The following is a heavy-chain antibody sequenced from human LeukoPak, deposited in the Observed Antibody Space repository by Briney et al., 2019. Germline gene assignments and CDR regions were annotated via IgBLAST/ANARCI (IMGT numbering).Heavy chain of an antibody. V-gene: IGHV3-30*02. CDR3: AKDHDFKGALGQNMDV. Sequence: GRSLRLSCSASGFTFSSYGMHWVRQAPGKGLEWVAFIRYDGSNKYYADSVKGRFTISRDNSKNTLYLQMNSLRAEDTAVYYCAKDHDFKGALGQNMDVWGKGTTVTVSS. CDR2: IRYDGSNK. D-gene: IGHD3/OR15-3a*01. CDR1: GFTFSSYG. J-gene: IGHJ6*03.